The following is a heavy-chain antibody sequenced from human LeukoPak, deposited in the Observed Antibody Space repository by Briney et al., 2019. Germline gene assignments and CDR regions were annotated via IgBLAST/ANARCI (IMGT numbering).Heavy chain of an antibody. CDR1: GDSVSSNSAA. V-gene: IGHV6-1*01. D-gene: IGHD5-12*01. CDR3: ARGLPSRYYFDY. Sequence: SQTLSLTCAISGDSVSSNSAAWNWIRQPPSRGLEWLGRTYYRSKWYNDYAVSVRSRITINPDTSKNQFSLQLNSVTPEDTAVYYCARGLPSRYYFDYWGQGTLVTVSS. CDR2: TYYRSKWYN. J-gene: IGHJ4*02.